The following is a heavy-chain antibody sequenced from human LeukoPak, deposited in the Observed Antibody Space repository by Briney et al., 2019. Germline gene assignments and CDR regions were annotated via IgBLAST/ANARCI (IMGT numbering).Heavy chain of an antibody. CDR3: ARDQSIVAAAHFDY. CDR1: GFTFSSYS. D-gene: IGHD5-12*01. CDR2: ISSSSSYM. J-gene: IGHJ4*02. V-gene: IGHV3-21*01. Sequence: GGSRRLSCAVSGFTFSSYSMNWVRQAPGKGLEWVSSISSSSSYMYYADSVKGRFTISRDNAKNSLYLQMNSLRAEDTAVYYCARDQSIVAAAHFDYWGQGTLVTVSS.